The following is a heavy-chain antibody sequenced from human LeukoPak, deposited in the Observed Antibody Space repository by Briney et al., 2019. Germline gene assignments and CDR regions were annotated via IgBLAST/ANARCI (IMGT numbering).Heavy chain of an antibody. V-gene: IGHV4-30-4*01. J-gene: IGHJ3*02. D-gene: IGHD3-10*01. CDR3: AGATGSGEGFDI. Sequence: SETLSLTCTVSGASIGSYYWSWIRQPPGKGLEWIGYIYYSGSTYYNPSLKSRVTMSVDTSKNHFSLKLTSLSVADTAVYYCAGATGSGEGFDIWGQGTTVTVS. CDR1: GASIGSYY. CDR2: IYYSGST.